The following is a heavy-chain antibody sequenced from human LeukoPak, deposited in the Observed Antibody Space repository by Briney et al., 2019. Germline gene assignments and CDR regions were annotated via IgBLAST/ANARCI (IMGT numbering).Heavy chain of an antibody. D-gene: IGHD1-26*01. Sequence: PGGSLRLSCAASGFIFSSYAMSWVRQAPGKGLEWVSTISISGGNTYYANSEKGRFTISRDNSKSTLYLQMNSLGAEDTAVYYCAKDAVGGTYVRYFDSWGQGTLVTVSS. V-gene: IGHV3-23*01. CDR1: GFIFSSYA. CDR2: ISISGGNT. J-gene: IGHJ4*02. CDR3: AKDAVGGTYVRYFDS.